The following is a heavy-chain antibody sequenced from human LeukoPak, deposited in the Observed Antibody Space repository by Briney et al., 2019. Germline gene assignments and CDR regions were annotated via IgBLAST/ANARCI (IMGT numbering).Heavy chain of an antibody. CDR1: GFTFDDYA. D-gene: IGHD3-16*01. CDR2: ISWNSGSI. CDR3: ARGGGLDV. Sequence: GGSLRLSCAASGFTFDDYAMHWVRQAPGKGLEWVSGISWNSGSIGYADSVKGRFTISRDNAKNSLYLQMNSLRAEDTALYYCARGGGLDVWGQGATVTVSS. V-gene: IGHV3-9*01. J-gene: IGHJ6*02.